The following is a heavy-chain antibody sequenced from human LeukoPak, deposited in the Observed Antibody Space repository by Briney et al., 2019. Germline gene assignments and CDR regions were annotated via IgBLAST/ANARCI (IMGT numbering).Heavy chain of an antibody. Sequence: RGSQTLSCAASGFTVSSNYMIWVSQAPGRGLEWVSVIYRGGSTYYADSVKGRFTISRDNSKNTLFLQKNSLRVEDTAVYYCAREYCSGGTCHPNWYDPWGQARLGSVSS. V-gene: IGHV3-53*01. CDR1: GFTVSSNY. CDR2: IYRGGST. D-gene: IGHD2-15*01. J-gene: IGHJ5*01. CDR3: AREYCSGGTCHPNWYDP.